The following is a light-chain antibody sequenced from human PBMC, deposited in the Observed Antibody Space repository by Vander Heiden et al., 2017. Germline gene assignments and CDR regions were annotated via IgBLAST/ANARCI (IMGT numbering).Light chain of an antibody. V-gene: IGKV3-20*01. J-gene: IGKJ1*01. CDR2: GTS. CDR3: QKGGDSTGT. Sequence: EVVLTQSPVTLSLSPGERATLSCRASQSVSSSYLAWYQQKPGQAPRLLIYGTSNRATGTPDRFSGSGLGTDFTLSISRLEPEDFAVYYCQKGGDSTGTFGQGTKVEIK. CDR1: QSVSSSY.